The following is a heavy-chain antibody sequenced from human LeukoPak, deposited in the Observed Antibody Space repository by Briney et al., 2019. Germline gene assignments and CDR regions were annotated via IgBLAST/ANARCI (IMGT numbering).Heavy chain of an antibody. D-gene: IGHD2-8*01. V-gene: IGHV1-2*02. Sequence: ASVKVSCKASGYTFTGYYIHWVRQAPGQGLEWMGWINPNSGGTNYAQKFQGRVTMTRDTSISTAYMELSRLRSDDTAVYYCAREIRDCTNGVCYTNYYYYYMDVWGKGTTVTVSS. CDR2: INPNSGGT. CDR1: GYTFTGYY. CDR3: AREIRDCTNGVCYTNYYYYYMDV. J-gene: IGHJ6*03.